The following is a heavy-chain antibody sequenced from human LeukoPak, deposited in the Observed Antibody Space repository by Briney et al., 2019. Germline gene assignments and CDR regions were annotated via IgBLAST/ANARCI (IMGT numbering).Heavy chain of an antibody. CDR1: EFTFNSYG. J-gene: IGHJ4*02. CDR3: AKGSREGIVGATHYFDY. D-gene: IGHD1-26*01. V-gene: IGHV3-30*18. Sequence: PRGSLRLSCAASEFTFNSYGMHWVRQAPGKGLEWVAVISYDGSDKNYADSVKGRFTISRDNSKNTLYLQMNSLRGEDTAVYYCAKGSREGIVGATHYFDYWGQGTLVTVSS. CDR2: ISYDGSDK.